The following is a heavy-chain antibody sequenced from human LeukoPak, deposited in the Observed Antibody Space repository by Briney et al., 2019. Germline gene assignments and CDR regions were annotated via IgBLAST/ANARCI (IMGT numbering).Heavy chain of an antibody. CDR3: ARRAGAYSQPYDY. CDR2: ISYDGSNK. Sequence: GGSLRLSCAASGFTFSSYAMHWVRQAPGKGLEWVAVISYDGSNKYYADSLKGRFTISRDNSKNTLYLQMNSLRAEDTAVYYCARRAGAYSQPYDYWGQGTLVTVSS. D-gene: IGHD4/OR15-4a*01. CDR1: GFTFSSYA. J-gene: IGHJ4*02. V-gene: IGHV3-30*14.